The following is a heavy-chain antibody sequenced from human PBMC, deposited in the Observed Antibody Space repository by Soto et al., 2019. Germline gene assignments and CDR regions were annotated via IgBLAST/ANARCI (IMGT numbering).Heavy chain of an antibody. V-gene: IGHV3-74*01. CDR1: GFMFDSYW. Sequence: EVQLVESGGGLGQPGGSLRLSCAASGFMFDSYWVHWVRQGPGKGVVWVSSISGDGGGINYADSVRGRCTLSRDNAKSTLYLQMNSLSVDDTAVSYFARARYGDYLDSWGQGTLVTVAS. J-gene: IGHJ4*02. CDR2: ISGDGGGI. CDR3: ARARYGDYLDS. D-gene: IGHD4-17*01.